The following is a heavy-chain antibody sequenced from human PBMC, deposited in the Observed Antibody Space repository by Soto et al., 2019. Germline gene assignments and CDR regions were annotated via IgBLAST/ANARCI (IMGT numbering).Heavy chain of an antibody. Sequence: ASVKVSCKASGYTFTSYGISWVRQAPGQGLEGMGWISAYNGNTNYAQKLQGRVTMTTDTSTSTAYMELRSLRSDDTAVYYCARDAARYCSSTSCYIYYYGMDVWGQGTTVTVSS. J-gene: IGHJ6*02. V-gene: IGHV1-18*01. CDR3: ARDAARYCSSTSCYIYYYGMDV. CDR1: GYTFTSYG. D-gene: IGHD2-2*02. CDR2: ISAYNGNT.